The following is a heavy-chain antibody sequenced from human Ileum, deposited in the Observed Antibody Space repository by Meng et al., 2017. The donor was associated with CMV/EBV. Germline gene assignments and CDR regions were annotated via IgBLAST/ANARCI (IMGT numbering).Heavy chain of an antibody. D-gene: IGHD2-15*01. Sequence: LQVLGRAMVSSSGTLSLHFPLSGGSICIYSWVWIRRPAGKGLEWIGRIYISVGANYSPSLKSRATMSVDMSKNEVSLKLSAVTAADTAVYYCARGDPDGYCAGGSCYRYWYFDVWGRGTLVTVSS. CDR2: IYISVGA. V-gene: IGHV4-4*07. J-gene: IGHJ2*01. CDR3: ARGDPDGYCAGGSCYRYWYFDV. CDR1: GGSICIYS.